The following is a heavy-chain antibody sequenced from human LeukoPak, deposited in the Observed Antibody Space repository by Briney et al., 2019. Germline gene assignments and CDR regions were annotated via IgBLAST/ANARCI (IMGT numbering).Heavy chain of an antibody. V-gene: IGHV3-7*01. D-gene: IGHD1-26*01. CDR2: TREDGSEK. CDR3: AKDLGGSYFAFDI. CDR1: GFSFRNAW. Sequence: GGSLRLSCAASGFSFRNAWMSWVRQAPGKGLEWVANTREDGSEKYYVDSVKGRFTISRDNAKNSLYLQMNSLRAEDTAVYYCAKDLGGSYFAFDIWGQGTMVTVSS. J-gene: IGHJ3*02.